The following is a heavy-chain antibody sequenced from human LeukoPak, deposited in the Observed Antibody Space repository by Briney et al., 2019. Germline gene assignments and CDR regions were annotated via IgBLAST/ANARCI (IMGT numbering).Heavy chain of an antibody. CDR2: ISSSGSTI. CDR1: GFTFSSYW. CDR3: AELGITMIGGV. Sequence: GASLRLSCAASGFTFSSYWMNWVRQAPGKGLEWVSYISSSGSTIYYADSVKGRFTISRDNAKNSLYLRMNSLRAEDTAVYYCAELGITMIGGVWGKGTTVTISS. D-gene: IGHD3-10*02. J-gene: IGHJ6*04. V-gene: IGHV3-48*04.